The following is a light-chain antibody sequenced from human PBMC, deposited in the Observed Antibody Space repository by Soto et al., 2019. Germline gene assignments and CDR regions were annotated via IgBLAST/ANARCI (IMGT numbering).Light chain of an antibody. CDR3: SSYTSSSTLV. J-gene: IGLJ2*01. CDR2: EGN. CDR1: ISDVGSSNL. V-gene: IGLV2-14*02. Sequence: QSVLTQPASVSGSPGQSITISCAGSISDVGSSNLVSWYQQHPGKVPKLIIYEGNRRPSGVSSRFSGSNSGKTASLTISGLQAEDEAYYSCSSYTSSSTLVFGGGTKLTVL.